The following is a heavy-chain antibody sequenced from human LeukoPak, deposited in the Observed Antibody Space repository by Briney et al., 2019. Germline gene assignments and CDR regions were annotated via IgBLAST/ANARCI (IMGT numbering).Heavy chain of an antibody. CDR2: IYYSGST. CDR1: GGSISSYY. D-gene: IGHD1-26*01. Sequence: SETLSLTCTVSGGSISSYYWTWIRQPPGKGLERIGYIYYSGSTYYNPSLKSRVTMSVDTSKKQISLKLSSVTAADTAVYYCARGSGNYYLLDYWGQGTLVTVSS. J-gene: IGHJ4*02. CDR3: ARGSGNYYLLDY. V-gene: IGHV4-59*01.